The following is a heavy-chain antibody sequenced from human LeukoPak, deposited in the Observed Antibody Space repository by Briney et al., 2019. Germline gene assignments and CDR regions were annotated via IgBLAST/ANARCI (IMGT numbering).Heavy chain of an antibody. J-gene: IGHJ4*02. CDR2: INQDGSEK. Sequence: PGGSLRLSCAASGFSFSSKWMSRVRQAPGKGLEWVANINQDGSEKYYVDSVKGRFTISRDNAKNSLYLQMNSLRAEDTAVYYCAREYDWGQGSLVTVSS. CDR3: AREYD. CDR1: GFSFSSKW. V-gene: IGHV3-7*05.